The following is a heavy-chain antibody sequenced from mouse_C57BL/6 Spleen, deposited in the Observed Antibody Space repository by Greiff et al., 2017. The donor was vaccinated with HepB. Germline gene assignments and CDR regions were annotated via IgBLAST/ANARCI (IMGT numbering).Heavy chain of an antibody. Sequence: EVQVVESGGGLVQPGGSMKLSCVASGFTFSNYWMNWVRQSPEKGLEWVAQIRLKSDNYATHYAESVKGRFTISRDDSKSSVYLQMNNLRAEDTGIYYCSSFTTVVAKGFDYWGQGTTLTVSS. CDR2: IRLKSDNYAT. J-gene: IGHJ2*01. D-gene: IGHD1-1*01. CDR3: SSFTTVVAKGFDY. CDR1: GFTFSNYW. V-gene: IGHV6-3*01.